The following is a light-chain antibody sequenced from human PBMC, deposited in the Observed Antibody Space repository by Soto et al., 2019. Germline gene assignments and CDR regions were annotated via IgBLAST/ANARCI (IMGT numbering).Light chain of an antibody. CDR1: QIVSSSY. J-gene: IGKJ2*01. CDR3: QQYGSSPYT. Sequence: EIVLTQSPGTLSLSPGEIATLSCRASQIVSSSYLAWYQQKPGQAPRLLIYGASSRATGIPDRFSGSGSGTDFTLTISRLEPEDFAVYYCQQYGSSPYTFAQGTKLEIK. CDR2: GAS. V-gene: IGKV3-20*01.